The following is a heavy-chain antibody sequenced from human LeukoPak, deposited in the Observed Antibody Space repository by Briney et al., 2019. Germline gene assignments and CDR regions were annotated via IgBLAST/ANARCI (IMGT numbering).Heavy chain of an antibody. CDR1: GYSISSGYY. V-gene: IGHV4-38-2*02. J-gene: IGHJ5*02. D-gene: IGHD3-10*01. Sequence: SETLSLTCTVSGYSISSGYYWGWIRQPPGKGLEWIGSIYHSGSTNYNPSLKSRVTISVDTSKNQFSLKLSSVTAADTAVYYCARRRSSYYYGSGSYYLNWFDPWGQGTLVTVSS. CDR3: ARRRSSYYYGSGSYYLNWFDP. CDR2: IYHSGST.